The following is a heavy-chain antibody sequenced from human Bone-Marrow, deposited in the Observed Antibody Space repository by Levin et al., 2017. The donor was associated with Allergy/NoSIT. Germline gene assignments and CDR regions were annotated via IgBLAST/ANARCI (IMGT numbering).Heavy chain of an antibody. V-gene: IGHV4-39*01. D-gene: IGHD6-19*01. J-gene: IGHJ6*03. CDR3: ARMPALGYSSGWYGYYYYMDV. CDR2: IYYSGST. CDR1: GGSISSSSYY. Sequence: SQTLSLPCTVSGGSISSSSYYWGWIRQPPGKGLEWIGSIYYSGSTYYNPSLKSRVTISVDTSKNQFSLKLSSVTAADTAVYYCARMPALGYSSGWYGYYYYMDVWGKGTTVTVSS.